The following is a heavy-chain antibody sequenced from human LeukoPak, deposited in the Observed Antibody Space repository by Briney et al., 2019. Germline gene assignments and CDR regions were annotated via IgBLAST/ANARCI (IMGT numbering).Heavy chain of an antibody. CDR3: AYRDSYGSQHWDYYMDV. Sequence: ASVQVSCKPSGYTFTGYYMHWVRQAPGQGLEWMGRINPNSGGTNFAQKFQGRVTMTRDTSISTAYMELSRLRSDDTAVYYCAYRDSYGSQHWDYYMDVWGKGTTVTVSS. J-gene: IGHJ6*03. CDR1: GYTFTGYY. D-gene: IGHD5-18*01. V-gene: IGHV1-2*06. CDR2: INPNSGGT.